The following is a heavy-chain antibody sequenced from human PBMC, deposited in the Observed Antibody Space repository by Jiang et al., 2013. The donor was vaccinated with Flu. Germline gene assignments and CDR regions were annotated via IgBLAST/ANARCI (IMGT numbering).Heavy chain of an antibody. Sequence: RSLRLSCAASGFTFSSYAMHWVRQAPGKGLEWVAVISYDGSNKYYADSVKGRFTISRDNSKNTLYLQMNSLRAEDTAVYYCARSGYCSGGSCYSYRYWGQGTLVTVSS. CDR2: ISYDGSNK. CDR1: GFTFSSYA. J-gene: IGHJ4*02. CDR3: ARSGYCSGGSCYSYRY. V-gene: IGHV3-30-3*01. D-gene: IGHD2-15*01.